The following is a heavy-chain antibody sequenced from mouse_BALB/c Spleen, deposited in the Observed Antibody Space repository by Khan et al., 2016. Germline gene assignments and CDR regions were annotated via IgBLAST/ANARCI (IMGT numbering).Heavy chain of an antibody. Sequence: QIQLVQSGPELKKPGETVKISCKASGYTFTNYGMNWVKQAPGKGLKWMGWINTYTGEPTYTDDFKGRFAFSLETSASTAYLQINNLKNEDTATYFCARPPPAARDSSFVYWGQGTLVTVSA. D-gene: IGHD3-1*01. CDR2: INTYTGEP. CDR1: GYTFTNYG. J-gene: IGHJ3*01. V-gene: IGHV9-3-1*01. CDR3: ARPPPAARDSSFVY.